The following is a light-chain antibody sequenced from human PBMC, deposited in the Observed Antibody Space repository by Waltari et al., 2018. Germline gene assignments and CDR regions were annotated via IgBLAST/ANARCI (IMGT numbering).Light chain of an antibody. CDR1: SASIATNY. CDR3: QSHDANHYVV. J-gene: IGLJ2*01. CDR2: EDN. V-gene: IGLV6-57*03. Sequence: NFMLTQPHSVSESPGKTVTISCTRSSASIATNYPQWYQRRPGSVPTTVIYEDNQRPSGVPDRFSGSIDSSSNSASLTISGLQTEDEADYYCQSHDANHYVVFGGGTKVTVL.